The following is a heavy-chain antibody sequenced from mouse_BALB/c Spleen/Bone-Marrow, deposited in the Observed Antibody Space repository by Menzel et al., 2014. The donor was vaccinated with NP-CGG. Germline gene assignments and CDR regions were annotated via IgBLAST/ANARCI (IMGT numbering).Heavy chain of an antibody. Sequence: EVKLMESGGGLVQPGGSRKLSCAASGFTFSSFGMHWVRQAPEKGLEWVAYVSSGSSTIYYADTVKGRFTISRDNPKNTLFLQITSLRSEDTAMYYCARSDGNYDYAMDYWGQGTSVTVSS. CDR1: GFTFSSFG. J-gene: IGHJ4*01. CDR3: ARSDGNYDYAMDY. D-gene: IGHD2-1*01. V-gene: IGHV5-17*02. CDR2: VSSGSSTI.